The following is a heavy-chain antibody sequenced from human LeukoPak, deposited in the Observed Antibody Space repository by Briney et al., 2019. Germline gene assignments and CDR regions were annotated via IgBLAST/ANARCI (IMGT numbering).Heavy chain of an antibody. V-gene: IGHV1-69*13. Sequence: SVKVSCKASGGTFTSYAISWVRQAPGQGLEWMGGIIPIFGTANYAQKFQGRVTITADESTSTAYMELSSLRSEDTAVYYCARTHDSSGYYYVEAAFDIWGQGTMVTVSS. J-gene: IGHJ3*02. D-gene: IGHD3-22*01. CDR3: ARTHDSSGYYYVEAAFDI. CDR2: IIPIFGTA. CDR1: GGTFTSYA.